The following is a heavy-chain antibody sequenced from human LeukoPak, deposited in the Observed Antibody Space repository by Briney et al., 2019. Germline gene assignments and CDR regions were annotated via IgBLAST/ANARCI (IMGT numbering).Heavy chain of an antibody. CDR1: GGSISSYY. Sequence: PSETLSLTCTVSGGSISSYYWSWIRPPAGKGLEWIGRIYTSGSTNYNPSLKSRVTMSVDTSKNQFSLKLSSVTAADTAVYYCARDGSSSSWYPYYYYYYGMDVWGQGTTVTVSS. CDR2: IYTSGST. CDR3: ARDGSSSSWYPYYYYYYGMDV. D-gene: IGHD6-13*01. J-gene: IGHJ6*02. V-gene: IGHV4-4*07.